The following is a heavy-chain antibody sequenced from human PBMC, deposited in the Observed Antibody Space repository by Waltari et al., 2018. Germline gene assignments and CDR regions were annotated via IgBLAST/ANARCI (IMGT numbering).Heavy chain of an antibody. D-gene: IGHD2-21*01. CDR2: INHSGST. J-gene: IGHJ6*02. CDR3: ARETDRNSAKVEKYYSLDV. V-gene: IGHV4-34*01. Sequence: QVQLQQWGAGLLKPSETLSLTCAVYGGSFSGYYWRWIRQPPGQGLEWIGEINHSGSTNYNPSLKSRVTISVDTSKNQFSLKLSSVTAADTAVYYCARETDRNSAKVEKYYSLDVWGQGTTVTVSS. CDR1: GGSFSGYY.